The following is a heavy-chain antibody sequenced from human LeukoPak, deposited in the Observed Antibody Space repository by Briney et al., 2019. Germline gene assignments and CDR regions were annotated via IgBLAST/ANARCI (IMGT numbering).Heavy chain of an antibody. J-gene: IGHJ4*02. V-gene: IGHV4-31*03. CDR1: GGSISSGGYY. CDR3: ARGPLDPSYSSSWYLDY. Sequence: PSETLSLTCTVSGGSISSGGYYWSWIRQHPGKGLEWIGYIYYSGSTYYNPSLKSRVTISVDTSKNQFSLKLSSVTAADTAVYYCARGPLDPSYSSSWYLDYWGQGTLVTVSS. CDR2: IYYSGST. D-gene: IGHD6-13*01.